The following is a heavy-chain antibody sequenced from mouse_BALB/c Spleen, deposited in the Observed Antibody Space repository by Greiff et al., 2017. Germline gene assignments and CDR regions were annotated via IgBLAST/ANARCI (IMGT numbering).Heavy chain of an antibody. Sequence: EVKLMESGGGLVQPGGSLRLSCATSGFTFTDYYMSWVRQPPGKALEWLGFIRNKANGYTTEYSASVKGRFTISRDNSQSILYLQMNTLRAEDSATYYCARDILWYFDVWGAGTTVTVSS. CDR3: ARDILWYFDV. V-gene: IGHV7-3*02. CDR1: GFTFTDYY. J-gene: IGHJ1*01. CDR2: IRNKANGYTT.